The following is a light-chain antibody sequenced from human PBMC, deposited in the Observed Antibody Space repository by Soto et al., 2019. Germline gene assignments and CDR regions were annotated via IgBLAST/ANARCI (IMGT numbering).Light chain of an antibody. CDR3: QQRSNWPSIT. CDR1: QSVSSY. J-gene: IGKJ5*01. V-gene: IGKV3-11*01. CDR2: DAS. Sequence: ELVLTQSPATRSLSPGERATLSGRASQSVSSYLAWYQQKPCQAPRLLIYDASNRATGIPARFSGSGSGTDFTPTISSLEPQDFAVYYCQQRSNWPSITFGQGTRVEIK.